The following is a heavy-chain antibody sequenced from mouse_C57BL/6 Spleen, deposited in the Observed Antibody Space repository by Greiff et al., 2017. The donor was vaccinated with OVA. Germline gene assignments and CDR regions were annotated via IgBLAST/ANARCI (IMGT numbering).Heavy chain of an antibody. J-gene: IGHJ1*03. CDR3: ARSPITTAGYFDV. Sequence: VQLKESGPELVKPGASVKISCKASGYSFTDYNMNWVKQSHGKSLEWIGVINPNYGTTSYNQKFKGKATLTVDKSSSTAYMQLNSLTSEDSAVDYCARSPITTAGYFDVWGTGTTVTVSS. CDR2: INPNYGTT. V-gene: IGHV1-39*01. CDR1: GYSFTDYN. D-gene: IGHD1-1*01.